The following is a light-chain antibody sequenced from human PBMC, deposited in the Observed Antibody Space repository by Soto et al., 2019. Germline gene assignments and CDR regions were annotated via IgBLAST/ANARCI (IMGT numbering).Light chain of an antibody. CDR3: QQRSNWPPYN. J-gene: IGKJ2*01. CDR1: QRVSSY. CDR2: DAS. V-gene: IGKV3-11*01. Sequence: EIVLTQSPATLSLSPGERATLSCRASQRVSSYLAWYQQKPGQAPRLLIYDASNRATGIPARFSGSGSGTDFTLTISSLEPEDFAVYYCQQRSNWPPYNFGQGTKLEIK.